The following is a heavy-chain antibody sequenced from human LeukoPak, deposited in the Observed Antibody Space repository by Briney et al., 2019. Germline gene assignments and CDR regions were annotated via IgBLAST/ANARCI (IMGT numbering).Heavy chain of an antibody. CDR3: AREYGSGWYDY. CDR2: IRSSSSYI. J-gene: IGHJ4*02. V-gene: IGHV3-21*01. Sequence: PGGSLRLSCAASGFTFSSYIMNWVRQAPSKGLEWVSSIRSSSSYIYYAESVKGRFTISRDNAKNSLYLQMKSPTAEDTAVYYCAREYGSGWYDYWGQGTLVTVSS. CDR1: GFTFSSYI. D-gene: IGHD6-19*01.